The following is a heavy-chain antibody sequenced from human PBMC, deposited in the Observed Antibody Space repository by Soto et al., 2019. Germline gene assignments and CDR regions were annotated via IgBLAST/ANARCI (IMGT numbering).Heavy chain of an antibody. D-gene: IGHD3-3*01. CDR1: GYSFISHQ. CDR2: INPSGGGT. CDR3: ARPPNNDFWHGYLSS. J-gene: IGHJ5*02. V-gene: IGHV1-46*01. Sequence: QVQLVQSGAEVKKPGASVKVSCKASGYSFISHQMHWVRQAPGQGPEWMGIINPSGGGTSYAQKFQGRVTMTSDTSTSTVYMELSSLRSEDTAVYYCARPPNNDFWHGYLSSWGQGTLVTVSP.